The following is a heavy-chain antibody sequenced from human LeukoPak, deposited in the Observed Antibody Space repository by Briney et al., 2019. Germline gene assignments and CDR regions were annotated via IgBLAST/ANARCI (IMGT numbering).Heavy chain of an antibody. D-gene: IGHD3-10*01. Sequence: PGGSLRLSCAASGFTFSSYAMTWVRQAPGKGLEWVSTISGGDISTYYADSVKGRFTVSRDNSEKTLYLQMNSLRAEDTAVYHCAKAPMVRGVIIADYWGQGTLVTVSS. J-gene: IGHJ4*02. V-gene: IGHV3-23*01. CDR1: GFTFSSYA. CDR3: AKAPMVRGVIIADY. CDR2: ISGGDIST.